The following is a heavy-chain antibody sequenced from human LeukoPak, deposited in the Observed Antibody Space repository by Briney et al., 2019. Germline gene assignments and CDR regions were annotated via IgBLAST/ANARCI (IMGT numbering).Heavy chain of an antibody. V-gene: IGHV1-2*02. CDR2: INPNSGGT. D-gene: IGHD6-19*01. Sequence: ASVKVSCKASGYMFTGYYMHWVRQAPGQGLEWMGWINPNSGGTNYARKFQGRVTMTRDTSISTAYMELNRLRSDDTAVYYCARVVAVTGTPVYYMDVWGKGTTVTVSS. CDR1: GYMFTGYY. CDR3: ARVVAVTGTPVYYMDV. J-gene: IGHJ6*03.